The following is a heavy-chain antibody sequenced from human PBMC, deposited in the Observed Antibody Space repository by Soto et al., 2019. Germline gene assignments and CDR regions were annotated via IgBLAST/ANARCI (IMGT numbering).Heavy chain of an antibody. V-gene: IGHV4-59*01. Sequence: SETLSLTCAVSGGSISSYYWSWIRQPPGKGLEWIGYIYYSGSTNYNPSLKSRVTISVDTSKNQFSLKLSSVTAADTAVYYCARFPRGYSYGHFDYWGQGTLVTVSS. J-gene: IGHJ4*02. D-gene: IGHD5-18*01. CDR1: GGSISSYY. CDR3: ARFPRGYSYGHFDY. CDR2: IYYSGST.